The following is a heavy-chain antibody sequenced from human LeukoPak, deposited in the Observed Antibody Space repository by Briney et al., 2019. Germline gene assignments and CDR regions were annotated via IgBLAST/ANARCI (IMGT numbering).Heavy chain of an antibody. CDR3: ARGRIAVAGGGFDY. D-gene: IGHD6-19*01. CDR1: GGSISSYY. Sequence: SETLSLTCTVSGGSISSYYLSWIRQPPGKGLEWIGYIYYSGSTNYNPSLKSRVTISVDTSKNQFSLKLSSVTAADTAVYYCARGRIAVAGGGFDYWGQGTLVTVSS. CDR2: IYYSGST. V-gene: IGHV4-59*01. J-gene: IGHJ4*02.